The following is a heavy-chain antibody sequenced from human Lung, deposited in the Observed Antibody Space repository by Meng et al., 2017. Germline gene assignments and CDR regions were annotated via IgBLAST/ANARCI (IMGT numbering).Heavy chain of an antibody. Sequence: GQLVESGGGLVPPGGSLRLSCAASGFTFTDHWRHWVRQGPGKGLVWVSRINRDGTKPTYADSVKGRFTISRDNAKNTLYLQMNNLRAEDTAFYYCTNDRLNHWGQGALVTVSS. CDR1: GFTFTDHW. CDR3: TNDRLNH. D-gene: IGHD1-1*01. CDR2: INRDGTKP. V-gene: IGHV3-74*01. J-gene: IGHJ1*01.